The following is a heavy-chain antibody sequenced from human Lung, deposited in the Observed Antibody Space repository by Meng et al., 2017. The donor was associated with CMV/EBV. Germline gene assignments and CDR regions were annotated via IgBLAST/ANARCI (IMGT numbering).Heavy chain of an antibody. V-gene: IGHV4-4*02. D-gene: IGHD6-19*01. J-gene: IGHJ4*02. CDR2: IYHSGST. Sequence: QGQVQGSGPGPVKPSGTLSPTCAVPGGSISSSNWWSWVRQPPGKGLEWIGEIYHSGSTNYNPSLKSRVTISVDKSKNQFSLKLSSVTAADTAVYYCASFPPPGKQWLVTDYWGQGTLVTVSS. CDR1: GGSISSSNW. CDR3: ASFPPPGKQWLVTDY.